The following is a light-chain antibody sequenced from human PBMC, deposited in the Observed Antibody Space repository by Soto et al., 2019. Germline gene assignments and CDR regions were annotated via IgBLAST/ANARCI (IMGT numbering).Light chain of an antibody. V-gene: IGKV3-20*01. CDR1: QSVTSAY. Sequence: EIVLTQSPGTLSLPAGERATLSCRASQSVTSAYLAWYQQRPGQAPRLLIYGASSRAAGIPDRFSGSGSGTDFTLTISRLEPEDFAVYYCQQYGSSSPTFGPGTKVDIK. CDR3: QQYGSSSPT. CDR2: GAS. J-gene: IGKJ3*01.